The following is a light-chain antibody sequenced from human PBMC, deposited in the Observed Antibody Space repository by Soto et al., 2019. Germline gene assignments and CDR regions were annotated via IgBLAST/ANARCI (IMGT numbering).Light chain of an antibody. J-gene: IGKJ5*01. CDR2: GAS. V-gene: IGKV3-20*01. CDR1: QSVSSN. CDR3: QQYGSSPGIT. Sequence: ETVLTQSPGTLALPPGGRTNISYRASQSVSSNLAWYQQKPGQAHRLLIYGASSRATGIPHRFSGSGSGTDFTLTIRSLEPEDLAVYYCQQYGSSPGITGGQGKRLEI.